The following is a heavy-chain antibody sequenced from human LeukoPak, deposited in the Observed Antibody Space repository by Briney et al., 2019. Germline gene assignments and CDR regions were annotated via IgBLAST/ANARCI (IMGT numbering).Heavy chain of an antibody. V-gene: IGHV3-7*01. D-gene: IGHD1-26*01. CDR3: ARDEVGGPLKY. Sequence: GGSLRLSCAASGFRFNTYWMSWVRQAPGKGLEWVANIKQDGNEKYYADSVKGRFTISRDNGKNSLDLQMNSLRADDTAVYYCARDEVGGPLKYWGQGILVTVSS. J-gene: IGHJ4*02. CDR1: GFRFNTYW. CDR2: IKQDGNEK.